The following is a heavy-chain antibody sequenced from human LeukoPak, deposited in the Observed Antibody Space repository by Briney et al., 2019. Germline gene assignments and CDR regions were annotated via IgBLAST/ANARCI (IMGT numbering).Heavy chain of an antibody. V-gene: IGHV3-11*04. CDR3: ATLSSSWRRLFDY. CDR1: GFTFSDYY. D-gene: IGHD6-13*01. Sequence: PGGSLRLSWAASGFTFSDYYMSWISQAPGKGLEWVSYISSSGSTIYYADSVKGRFTISRDNAKNSLYLQMNSLRAEDTAVYYCATLSSSWRRLFDYWGQGTLVTVSS. CDR2: ISSSGSTI. J-gene: IGHJ4*02.